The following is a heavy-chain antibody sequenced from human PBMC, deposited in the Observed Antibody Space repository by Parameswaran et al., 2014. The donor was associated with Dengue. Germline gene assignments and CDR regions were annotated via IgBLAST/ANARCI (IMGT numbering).Heavy chain of an antibody. J-gene: IGHJ4*02. Sequence: RWIRQPQGRGWSGVSVIYSGGSTDYADSVKGRFTISRDNSKNTLYLQMNSLRAEDTAVYYCARIKSYDDFWSGYLITTSWFDYWGQGILVTVSS. D-gene: IGHD3-3*01. CDR3: ARIKSYDDFWSGYLITTSWFDY. CDR2: IYSGGST. V-gene: IGHV3-53*01.